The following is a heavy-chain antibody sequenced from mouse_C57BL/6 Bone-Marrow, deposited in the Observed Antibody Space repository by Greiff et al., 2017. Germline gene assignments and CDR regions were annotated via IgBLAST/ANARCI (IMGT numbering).Heavy chain of an antibody. CDR3: ASEGVGGYYDYYAMDY. D-gene: IGHD2-3*01. CDR2: IYPGSGST. V-gene: IGHV1-55*01. J-gene: IGHJ4*01. CDR1: GYTFTSYW. Sequence: QVQLQQPGAELVKPGASVKMSCKASGYTFTSYWITWVKQRPGQGLEWIGDIYPGSGSTNYNEKFKSKATMTVDTSSSTAYMQLSSLTSEDSAVYYCASEGVGGYYDYYAMDYWGQGTSVTVSS.